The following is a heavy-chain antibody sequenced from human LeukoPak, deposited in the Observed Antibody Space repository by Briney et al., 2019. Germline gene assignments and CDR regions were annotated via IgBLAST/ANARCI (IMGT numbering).Heavy chain of an antibody. V-gene: IGHV3-64*02. J-gene: IGHJ3*02. CDR2: ISTDGSIT. CDR1: GFTFSTYA. Sequence: GGSLRLSCVASGFTFSTYAIHWVRQAPGKGLEYVSSISTDGSITSYAESVKGRFSISRDNSKNTLYLQMGSLRAEDMAVYYCVRGVSTTGWYNDAFDIWGQGTMVTVSS. D-gene: IGHD6-19*01. CDR3: VRGVSTTGWYNDAFDI.